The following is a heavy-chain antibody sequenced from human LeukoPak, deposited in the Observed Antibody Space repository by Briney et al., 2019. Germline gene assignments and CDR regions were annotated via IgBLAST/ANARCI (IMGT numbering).Heavy chain of an antibody. Sequence: PMASVTVSCKASGFTFTSSAMQWVRQARGQRLEWIGWIVVGSGNTNYAQKFQERVTITRDMSTSTAYMELSSLRSEDTAVYYCARGYDGSGYYYRNWYFDLWGRGTLVTVSS. D-gene: IGHD3-22*01. V-gene: IGHV1-58*02. CDR3: ARGYDGSGYYYRNWYFDL. J-gene: IGHJ2*01. CDR1: GFTFTSSA. CDR2: IVVGSGNT.